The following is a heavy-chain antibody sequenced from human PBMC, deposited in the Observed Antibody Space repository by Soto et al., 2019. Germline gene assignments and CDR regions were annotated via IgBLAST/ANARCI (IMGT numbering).Heavy chain of an antibody. V-gene: IGHV3-74*01. Sequence: EVQLVESGGGLVQSGGSLGLSCVASGFSFRSYWMHWVRQAPGKGLVWVARISSDGTTTTYADSANGRFTVSRDNAGNTVYLQMSSLRAEDTAVYYCVREYYGVLTGYYNDYWGQGTLVTVSS. CDR1: GFSFRSYW. CDR3: VREYYGVLTGYYNDY. J-gene: IGHJ4*02. CDR2: ISSDGTTT. D-gene: IGHD3-9*01.